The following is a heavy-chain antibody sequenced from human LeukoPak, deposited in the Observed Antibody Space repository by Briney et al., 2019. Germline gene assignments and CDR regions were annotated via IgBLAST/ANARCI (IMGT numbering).Heavy chain of an antibody. CDR2: HSGDGTTM. CDR3: ARNLYYASGSYYFGY. CDR1: GFTFSDYY. J-gene: IGHJ4*02. D-gene: IGHD3-10*01. Sequence: GGSLRLSCAASGFTFSDYYMTWIRQAPGKGLECVAYHSGDGTTMYYADSVKGRFTISRDNAKNSLFLQMNSLRAEDTAVYYCARNLYYASGSYYFGYWGQGTLVTVSS. V-gene: IGHV3-11*01.